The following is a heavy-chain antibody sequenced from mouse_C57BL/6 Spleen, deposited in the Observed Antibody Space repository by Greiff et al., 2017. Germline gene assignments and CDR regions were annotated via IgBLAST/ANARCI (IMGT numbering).Heavy chain of an antibody. V-gene: IGHV1-61*01. D-gene: IGHD3-3*01. CDR1: GYTFTSYW. CDR3: AREAGVEGTAD. J-gene: IGHJ3*01. CDR2: IYPSDSET. Sequence: QVQLQQPGAELVRPGSSVKLSCKASGYTFTSYWMDWVKQRPGQGLEWIGNIYPSDSETHYNQKFKDKATLTVDKSSSTAYMQLSSLTSEDSAVYYCAREAGVEGTADWGQGTLVTVSA.